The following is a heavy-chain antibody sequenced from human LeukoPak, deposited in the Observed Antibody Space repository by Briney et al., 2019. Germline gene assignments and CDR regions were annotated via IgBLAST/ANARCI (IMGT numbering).Heavy chain of an antibody. CDR2: NNPNSGGT. CDR1: GYTFTGYC. V-gene: IGHV1-2*04. Sequence: ASVKVCCKASGYTFTGYCMHWVRQSPGQRLGWRGWNNPNSGGTNHTQTCQCWVTMTCDTSIRTAYMELSRLRSDDTAVYYCARVGSGSYCDYFYYWCQGTLVTVSS. CDR3: ARVGSGSYCDYFYY. D-gene: IGHD3-10*01. J-gene: IGHJ4*02.